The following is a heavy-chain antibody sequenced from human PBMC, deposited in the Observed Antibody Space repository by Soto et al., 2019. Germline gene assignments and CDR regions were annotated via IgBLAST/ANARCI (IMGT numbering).Heavy chain of an antibody. Sequence: QAQLVQSGAEVKKPGASANISCKASGYTFTRYNIHWVRQAPGQGLERMGIIDTRGGSAEYTQRFQGRVTMTRDKSTGTVYMELSTLXSEDXXXXXXAXDLPRDLVLGSFDIWGQGTLVTV. J-gene: IGHJ3*02. D-gene: IGHD3-10*02. CDR3: AXDLPRDLVLGSFDI. V-gene: IGHV1-46*01. CDR2: IDTRGGSA. CDR1: GYTFTRYN.